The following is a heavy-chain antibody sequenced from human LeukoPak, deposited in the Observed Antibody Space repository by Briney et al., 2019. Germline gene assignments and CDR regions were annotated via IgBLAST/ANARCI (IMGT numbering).Heavy chain of an antibody. V-gene: IGHV1-24*01. J-gene: IGHJ4*02. D-gene: IGHD3-22*01. CDR2: FDPEDGET. CDR1: GYTLTELS. Sequence: ASVTVSCKVSGYTLTELSMHWVRQAPGKGIEWMGGFDPEDGETIYAQKFQGRVTMTEDTSTDTAYMELSSLRSEDTAVYYCATDLLSSGYYYGNDYWGQGTLVTVSS. CDR3: ATDLLSSGYYYGNDY.